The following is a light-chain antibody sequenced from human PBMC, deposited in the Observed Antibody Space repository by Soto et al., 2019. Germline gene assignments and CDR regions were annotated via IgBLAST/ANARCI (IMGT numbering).Light chain of an antibody. CDR1: QGIDTS. CDR3: QQLHGYPIT. CDR2: AAS. J-gene: IGKJ5*01. V-gene: IGKV1-9*01. Sequence: ILLTQSPSSLSASVGDRVTITCRASQGIDTSLAWYQQKPGKAPKLLIYAASNFQSGVPSRFSRSGSGTHFTLTISSLQPEDFATYYCQQLHGYPITFGQGTRLEI.